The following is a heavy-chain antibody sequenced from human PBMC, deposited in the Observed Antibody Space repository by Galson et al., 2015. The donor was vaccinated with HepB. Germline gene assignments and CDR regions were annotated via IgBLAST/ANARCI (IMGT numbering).Heavy chain of an antibody. Sequence: SLRLSCAASGFIFSNYVMSWVRQAPGKGLEYVSSIGGNGDNSYYADSVKGRFTISRDNSKNTLYLRMTRLTSEDTAVYYCGGQLPRGADYWGPGTLVTVSS. D-gene: IGHD4/OR15-4a*01. J-gene: IGHJ4*02. CDR3: GGQLPRGADY. CDR2: IGGNGDNS. V-gene: IGHV3-64D*06. CDR1: GFIFSNYV.